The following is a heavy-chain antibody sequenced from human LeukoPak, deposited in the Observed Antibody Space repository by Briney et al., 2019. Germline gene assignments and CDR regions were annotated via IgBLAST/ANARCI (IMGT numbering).Heavy chain of an antibody. Sequence: PSETLSLTCTVSGGSISSYYWSWIRQPPGKGLKWIGYIYSSGSTNYNPSLKSRVTISVDTSKNQFSLKLSSVTAADTAVYYCARRRGAHTANALDIWGQGTMVTVSS. D-gene: IGHD3-10*01. CDR2: IYSSGST. J-gene: IGHJ3*02. V-gene: IGHV4-59*08. CDR1: GGSISSYY. CDR3: ARRRGAHTANALDI.